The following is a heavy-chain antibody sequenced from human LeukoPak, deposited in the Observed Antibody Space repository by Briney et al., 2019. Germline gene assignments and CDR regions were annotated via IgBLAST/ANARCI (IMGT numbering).Heavy chain of an antibody. D-gene: IGHD3-22*01. CDR2: INHSGST. Sequence: SETLSLTCAVYGGSFSGYYWSWIRQPPGKGLEWIGEINHSGSTNYNPSLKSRVTISVDTSKDQFSLKLSSVTAADTAVYYCARMSVPRDSSGYSVDYWGQGTLVTVSS. V-gene: IGHV4-34*01. J-gene: IGHJ4*02. CDR3: ARMSVPRDSSGYSVDY. CDR1: GGSFSGYY.